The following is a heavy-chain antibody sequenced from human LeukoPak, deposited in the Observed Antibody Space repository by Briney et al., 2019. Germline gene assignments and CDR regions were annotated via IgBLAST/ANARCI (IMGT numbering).Heavy chain of an antibody. CDR3: AREPTPGYDSSGYYNDAFDI. J-gene: IGHJ3*02. V-gene: IGHV4-61*02. Sequence: SETLSLTCTVSGGSISSGSYYWSWIRQPAGKGLEWIGRIYTSGSTNYNPSLKSRVTISVDTSKNQFSLKLSSVTAADTAVCYCAREPTPGYDSSGYYNDAFDIWGQGTMVTVSS. CDR1: GGSISSGSYY. CDR2: IYTSGST. D-gene: IGHD3-22*01.